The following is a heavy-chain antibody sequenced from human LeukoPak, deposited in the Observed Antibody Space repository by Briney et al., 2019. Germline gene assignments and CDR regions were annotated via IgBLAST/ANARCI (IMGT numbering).Heavy chain of an antibody. D-gene: IGHD3-3*01. CDR3: ARDRSYDFWSGYVY. Sequence: GGSLRLSCAASGFSFRSYAVHWVRQAPGKGLEWVAVISYDGSNKYYADSVKGRFTISRDNSKNTLYLQMNSLRVEDTAVYFCARDRSYDFWSGYVYWGQGTLVTVSS. V-gene: IGHV3-30-3*01. J-gene: IGHJ4*02. CDR1: GFSFRSYA. CDR2: ISYDGSNK.